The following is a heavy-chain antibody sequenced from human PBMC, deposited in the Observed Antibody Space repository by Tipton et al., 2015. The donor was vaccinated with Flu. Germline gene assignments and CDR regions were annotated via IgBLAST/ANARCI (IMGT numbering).Heavy chain of an antibody. CDR3: ARHPSSLGAFDI. CDR1: GGSISSGGYY. D-gene: IGHD7-27*01. V-gene: IGHV4-31*03. Sequence: TLSLTCTVSGGSISSGGYYWSWIRQHPGKGLEWIGYIYYSGSTYYNPSLKSRVTISVDTSKNQFSLKLSSVTAADTAVYYCARHPSSLGAFDIWGQGTMVTVSS. CDR2: IYYSGST. J-gene: IGHJ3*02.